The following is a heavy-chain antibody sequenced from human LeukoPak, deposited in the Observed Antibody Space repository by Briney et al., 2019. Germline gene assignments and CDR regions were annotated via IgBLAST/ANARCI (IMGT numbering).Heavy chain of an antibody. CDR3: ARGYNYGYRYFDY. V-gene: IGHV4-59*01. CDR2: IFYSGST. D-gene: IGHD5-18*01. J-gene: IGHJ4*02. Sequence: SETLSLTCTVSRGSISSYYWSWIRQPPGKGLECIGHIFYSGSTNYNPSLKSRVTILVDTSKNQFSLKLSSVTAADTAVYYCARGYNYGYRYFDYWGQGTLVTVSS. CDR1: RGSISSYY.